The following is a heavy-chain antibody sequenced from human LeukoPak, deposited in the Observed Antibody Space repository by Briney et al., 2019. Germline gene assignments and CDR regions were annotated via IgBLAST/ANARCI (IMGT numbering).Heavy chain of an antibody. CDR1: GGTFSSYA. Sequence: SVKVSCKASGGTFSSYAISWVRHAPGQGLEWMGGIIPIFGTANYAQKFQGRVTITADKSASTAYMELSSLRSEDTAVYYCARDRSSWFKRFDPWGQGTLVSVSS. J-gene: IGHJ5*02. V-gene: IGHV1-69*06. D-gene: IGHD6-13*01. CDR2: IIPIFGTA. CDR3: ARDRSSWFKRFDP.